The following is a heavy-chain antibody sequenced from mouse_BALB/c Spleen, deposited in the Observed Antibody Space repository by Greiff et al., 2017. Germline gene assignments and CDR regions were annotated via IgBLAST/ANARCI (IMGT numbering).Heavy chain of an antibody. CDR2: IWAGGST. Sequence: VKLVESGPGLVAPSQSLSITCTVSGFSLTSYGVHWVRQPPGKGLEWLGVIWAGGSTNYNSALMSRLSISKDNSKSQVFLKMNSLQTDDTAMYYCARHYGSSYKDAMDYWGQGTSVTVSS. J-gene: IGHJ4*01. V-gene: IGHV2-9*02. CDR1: GFSLTSYG. CDR3: ARHYGSSYKDAMDY. D-gene: IGHD1-1*01.